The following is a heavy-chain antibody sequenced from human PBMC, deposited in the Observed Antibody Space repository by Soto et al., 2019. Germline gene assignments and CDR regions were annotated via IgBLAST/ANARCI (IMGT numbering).Heavy chain of an antibody. D-gene: IGHD6-13*01. J-gene: IGHJ4*02. V-gene: IGHV3-20*04. Sequence: GGSLRLSCAASGFTFDDYGMSWVRQAPGKGLEWVSGITRNGGSTGYADSVKGRFIISRDNSQNTLYLQMNSLTTEDTAVYYCLVASAAYWGQGTQVTVSS. CDR3: LVASAAY. CDR1: GFTFDDYG. CDR2: ITRNGGST.